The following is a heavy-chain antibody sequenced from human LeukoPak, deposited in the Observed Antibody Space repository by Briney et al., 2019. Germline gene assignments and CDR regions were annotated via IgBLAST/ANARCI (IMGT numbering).Heavy chain of an antibody. CDR3: ARDVDRRDDP. CDR2: ISSSSSYI. V-gene: IGHV3-21*01. Sequence: PGGSLRLSCAASGFTFSSYSMNWVRQAPGKGLEWVSSISSSSSYIYYADSVKGRFTISRDNAKNSLYLQMNNLRVEDTAVYYCARDVDRRDDPWGQGILVTVSS. CDR1: GFTFSSYS. J-gene: IGHJ5*02.